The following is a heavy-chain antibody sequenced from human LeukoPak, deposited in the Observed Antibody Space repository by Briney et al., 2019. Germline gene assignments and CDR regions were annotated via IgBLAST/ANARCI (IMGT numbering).Heavy chain of an antibody. CDR1: GGSISNYY. J-gene: IGHJ4*02. V-gene: IGHV4-59*08. D-gene: IGHD1-1*01. CDR3: ARHLPSTTGRSYFDY. Sequence: PSETLSLTCTVSGGSISNYYWSWIRQPPGKGLEWIGYIYYSGSTNYNPSLKSRVTISVDTSKNQFSLKLSSVTAADTAVYYCARHLPSTTGRSYFDYWVQGTLVTVSS. CDR2: IYYSGST.